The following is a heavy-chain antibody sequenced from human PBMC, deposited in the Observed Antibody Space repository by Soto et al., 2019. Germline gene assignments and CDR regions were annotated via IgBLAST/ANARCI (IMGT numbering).Heavy chain of an antibody. CDR1: GFTFSSYG. CDR2: RWSDGSKK. D-gene: IGHD3-22*01. CDR3: ARDGDSSGHYSQFDY. J-gene: IGHJ4*01. V-gene: IGHV3-33*01. Sequence: QVQVEESGGGVVQAGRSLRLSCAASGFTFSSYGMHWVRQAPGKGLEWVAVRWSDGSKKYYADSVKGRFTMSRDSSKNTQYLQMNSLRAEDTAVYYCARDGDSSGHYSQFDYWGQGTLVTVPS.